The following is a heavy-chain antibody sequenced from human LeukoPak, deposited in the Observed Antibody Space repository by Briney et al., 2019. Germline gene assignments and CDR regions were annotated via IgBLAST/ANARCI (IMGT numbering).Heavy chain of an antibody. D-gene: IGHD4-17*01. CDR2: TNPSGGST. CDR1: GYTFTSYY. V-gene: IGHV1-46*01. Sequence: ASVKVSCKASGYTFTSYYMHWVRQAPGQGLEWMGITNPSGGSTSYAQKFQGRVTMTRDMSTSTVYMELSSLRSEDTAVYYCARQGGGTTVTTSWFDPWGQGTLVTVSS. CDR3: ARQGGGTTVTTSWFDP. J-gene: IGHJ5*02.